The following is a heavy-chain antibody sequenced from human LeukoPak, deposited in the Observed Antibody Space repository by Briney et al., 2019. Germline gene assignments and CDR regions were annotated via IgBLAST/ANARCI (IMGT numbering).Heavy chain of an antibody. CDR1: GFTVSSNS. CDR2: IYSGGNT. J-gene: IGHJ1*01. CDR3: ARGSEYFHH. Sequence: GRSLRLSCADSGFTVSSNSMSWVRQAPGKGLEWVSIIYSGGNTFHADSVKARFSISRDESTDTVYLQMNSLRVEDTAVYYCARGSEYFHHWGQGTLVTVSS. V-gene: IGHV3-66*01.